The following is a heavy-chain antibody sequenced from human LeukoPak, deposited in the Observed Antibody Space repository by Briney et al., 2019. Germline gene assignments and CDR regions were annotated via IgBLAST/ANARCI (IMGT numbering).Heavy chain of an antibody. D-gene: IGHD4-17*01. J-gene: IGHJ4*02. V-gene: IGHV4-61*02. Sequence: SETLSLTCTVSGGSISSGSYYWSWIRQPAGKGLEWIGRIYTSGSTNYNPSLKSRVTVSVDTSTEQFSLKLSSVTAADTAVYYCARSIMTTVTTFGYWGQGTLVTVSS. CDR2: IYTSGST. CDR3: ARSIMTTVTTFGY. CDR1: GGSISSGSYY.